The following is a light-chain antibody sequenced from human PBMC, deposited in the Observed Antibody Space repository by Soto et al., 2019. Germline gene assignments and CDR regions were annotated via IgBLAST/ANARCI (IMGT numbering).Light chain of an antibody. CDR1: QIISSY. Sequence: DIQMTPSPSALSASVGDRVTITCRASQIISSYLNWFQQKSGKAPTLLIYAASSLQSGVPSRFSGSGSGTEFTLSISSLQSEDFAVYYCKQYKEWPPFTFGQGTRLEIK. CDR3: KQYKEWPPFT. J-gene: IGKJ5*01. CDR2: AAS. V-gene: IGKV1-39*01.